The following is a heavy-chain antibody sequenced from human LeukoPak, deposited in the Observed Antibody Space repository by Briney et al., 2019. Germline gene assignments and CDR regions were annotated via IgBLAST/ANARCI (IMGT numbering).Heavy chain of an antibody. CDR2: LYPTGTT. Sequence: SETLSLTCSVSGVSISSGTYSWAWIRQPAGKGLEWIGRLYPTGTTNYNPSLKSRVFMSLDTSNNQVSLRLDSVTASDTAIYYCARASETAMITRWGQGTLVTVSS. V-gene: IGHV4-61*02. J-gene: IGHJ4*02. CDR1: GVSISSGTYS. D-gene: IGHD5-24*01. CDR3: ARASETAMITR.